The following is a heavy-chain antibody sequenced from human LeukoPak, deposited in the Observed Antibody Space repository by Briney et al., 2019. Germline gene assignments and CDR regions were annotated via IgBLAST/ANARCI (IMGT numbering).Heavy chain of an antibody. CDR2: ISAYNGNT. J-gene: IGHJ4*02. D-gene: IGHD3-22*01. CDR3: ARPYYDSSAPPYDY. Sequence: ASVKVSCKASGYTFTRYGISWVRQAPGQGLEWMGWISAYNGNTNYAQKLQGRVTMTTDTSTSTAYMELRSLRSDDTAVYYCARPYYDSSAPPYDYWCQGTLVTVSS. V-gene: IGHV1-18*01. CDR1: GYTFTRYG.